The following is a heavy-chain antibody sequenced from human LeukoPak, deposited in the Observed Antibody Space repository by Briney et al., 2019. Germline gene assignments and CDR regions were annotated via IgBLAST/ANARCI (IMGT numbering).Heavy chain of an antibody. CDR1: GGSISNYY. CDR3: ARGSGYSYGSPLDY. Sequence: SETLSLTCIVSGGSISNYYWSGIRQPAGKGLECIVRIYTSGSTNYNHSLKSRVTLSVDTSKNQFSLKLPSVSAADTAVSYCARGSGYSYGSPLDYCGQGPLVTVSS. V-gene: IGHV4-4*07. CDR2: IYTSGST. D-gene: IGHD5-18*01. J-gene: IGHJ4*02.